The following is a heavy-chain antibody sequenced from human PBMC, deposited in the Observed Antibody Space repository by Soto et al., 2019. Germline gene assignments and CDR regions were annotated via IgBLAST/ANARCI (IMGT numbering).Heavy chain of an antibody. CDR2: TYSRSKWYT. D-gene: IGHD3-3*01. Sequence: SQTLSLTCAISGDSVSGNSVSWNLIRQSPSRGLGWLGRTYSRSKWYTDYALSFRRRITITPDTTKNIFSLRLTGVTAADTAVYYCATGNVDSMLEYWGQGTQVTVYS. V-gene: IGHV6-1*01. CDR3: ATGNVDSMLEY. CDR1: GDSVSGNSVS. J-gene: IGHJ4*02.